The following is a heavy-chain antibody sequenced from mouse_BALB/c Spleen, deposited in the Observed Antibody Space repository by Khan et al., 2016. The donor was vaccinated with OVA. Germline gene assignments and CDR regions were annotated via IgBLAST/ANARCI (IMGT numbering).Heavy chain of an antibody. V-gene: IGHV1S29*02. CDR2: FFPNSGGS. CDR1: GYTFTDYN. J-gene: IGHJ3*01. Sequence: VRLQQSGPEVVKPGASVKISCKASGYTFTDYNMDWVKQRLGKSLEWIGYFFPNSGGSGYNQKFKTKATLTVDISSSTAYMDLRSLTSEDSAVYYCVRSGYGSFAFWGQGTLVTVSA. D-gene: IGHD1-2*01. CDR3: VRSGYGSFAF.